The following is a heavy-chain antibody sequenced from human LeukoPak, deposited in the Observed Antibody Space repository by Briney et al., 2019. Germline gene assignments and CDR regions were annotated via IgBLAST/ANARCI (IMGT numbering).Heavy chain of an antibody. V-gene: IGHV3-64*01. Sequence: PGGSLRLSCAASGFTFSTYAMHWVRLAPGKGLQYVSAISSNGGSTYYASSVKGRFTMSRDNSKNTLYLQMGSLRAEDMAVYYCARGGYSNYYYYYMDVWGKGTTVTISS. J-gene: IGHJ6*03. D-gene: IGHD4-11*01. CDR3: ARGGYSNYYYYYMDV. CDR1: GFTFSTYA. CDR2: ISSNGGST.